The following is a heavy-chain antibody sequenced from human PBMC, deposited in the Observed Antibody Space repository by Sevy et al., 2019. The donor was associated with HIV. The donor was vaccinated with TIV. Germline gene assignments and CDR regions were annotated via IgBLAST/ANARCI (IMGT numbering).Heavy chain of an antibody. V-gene: IGHV5-51*01. CDR1: GYSFTDHW. CDR3: ATSRSGYLDSSGYYIY. J-gene: IGHJ4*02. Sequence: GESLKISCKGSGYSFTDHWIGWVRQTPGKGLEWMGIIYPDDSETRYSPSFQVQVTFSADKSINTAYLPWSRLKASATAMYYCATSRSGYLDSSGYYIYWGQGTLVTVSS. CDR2: IYPDDSET. D-gene: IGHD3-22*01.